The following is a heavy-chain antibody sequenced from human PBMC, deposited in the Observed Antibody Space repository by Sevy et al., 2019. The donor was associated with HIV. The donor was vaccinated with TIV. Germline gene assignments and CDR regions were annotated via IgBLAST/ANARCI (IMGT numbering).Heavy chain of an antibody. Sequence: GGSLRLSCVASGFTFSDHYMEWVRQAPGKGLEWVGRTRNKADGYTTEYARSVKGRFTISRVDSKNSLYVQMNSLKTEDTAVYYCATHAGIAAAGRVFDYWGQGTLVTVSS. D-gene: IGHD6-13*01. CDR1: GFTFSDHY. J-gene: IGHJ4*02. CDR2: TRNKADGYTT. V-gene: IGHV3-72*01. CDR3: ATHAGIAAAGRVFDY.